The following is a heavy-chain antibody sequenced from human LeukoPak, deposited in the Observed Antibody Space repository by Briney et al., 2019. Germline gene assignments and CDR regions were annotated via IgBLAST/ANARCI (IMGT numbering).Heavy chain of an antibody. J-gene: IGHJ4*02. CDR3: AREGVAAGLYFDS. CDR1: GFRFSDYW. D-gene: IGHD2-15*01. V-gene: IGHV3-7*03. Sequence: GGSLRLSCAASGFRFSDYWMNWVRQAPGKGLEWVASINQGGSEKPYVDSLRGRFTISRDNAKNSLYLQMSSLRVVDTAVYYCAREGVAAGLYFDSWAREPWSPSPQ. CDR2: INQGGSEK.